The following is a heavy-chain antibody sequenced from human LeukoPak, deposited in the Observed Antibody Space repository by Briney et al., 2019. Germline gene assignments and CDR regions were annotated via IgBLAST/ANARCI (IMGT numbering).Heavy chain of an antibody. Sequence: GGSLRLSCAASRFTFSSYAMHWVRQAPGKGPEWVAVTWYDGSNKYYADSVKGRFTISRDNSKNMLYLQMSSLRAEDTAVYYCARSPGGTGLASAGMFDYWGQGTLVTVSS. CDR2: TWYDGSNK. D-gene: IGHD6-13*01. V-gene: IGHV3-33*01. CDR1: RFTFSSYA. CDR3: ARSPGGTGLASAGMFDY. J-gene: IGHJ4*02.